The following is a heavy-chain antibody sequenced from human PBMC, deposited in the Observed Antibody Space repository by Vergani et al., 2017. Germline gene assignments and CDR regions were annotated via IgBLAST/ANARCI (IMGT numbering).Heavy chain of an antibody. CDR2: IYYSGST. D-gene: IGHD3-10*01. Sequence: QVQLQESGPGLVKPSETLSLTCTVSGGSISSYYWSWIRQPPGEGLEWIGYIYYSGSTNYNPSLKSRITISVDTSKNQFSLKRSSVTAADTAVYYCARSSYYYGSATWGQGTLVTVSS. J-gene: IGHJ5*02. V-gene: IGHV4-59*01. CDR1: GGSISSYY. CDR3: ARSSYYYGSAT.